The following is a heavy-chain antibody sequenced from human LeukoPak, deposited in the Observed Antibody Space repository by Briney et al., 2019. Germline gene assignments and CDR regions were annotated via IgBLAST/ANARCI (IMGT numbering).Heavy chain of an antibody. D-gene: IGHD2-2*01. Sequence: ASVKVSCKASGYTFTSYGISWVRQAPGQGLEWMGWISAYNGNTNYAQKLQGRVTMTTDTSTSTAYMELRSLRSDDTAVYYCARDLPSVAVVPFDYWGQGTLVTVSS. J-gene: IGHJ4*02. CDR2: ISAYNGNT. CDR3: ARDLPSVAVVPFDY. CDR1: GYTFTSYG. V-gene: IGHV1-18*04.